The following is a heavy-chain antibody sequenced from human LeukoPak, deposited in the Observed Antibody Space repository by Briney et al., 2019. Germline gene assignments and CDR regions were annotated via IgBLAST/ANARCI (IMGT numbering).Heavy chain of an antibody. CDR3: ARADYYYYYMDV. J-gene: IGHJ6*03. CDR2: ISSSGSTI. Sequence: PGGSLRLSCAASGFTFSSYSMNWVRQAPGKGLEWVSYISSSGSTIYYADSVEGRFTVSRDNPKNTLYLEMKSLRAEDTAVYYCARADYYYYYMDVWGKGTTVTVSS. V-gene: IGHV3-48*01. CDR1: GFTFSSYS.